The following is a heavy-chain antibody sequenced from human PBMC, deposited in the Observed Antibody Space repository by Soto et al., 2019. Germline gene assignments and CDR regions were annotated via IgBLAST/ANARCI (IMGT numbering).Heavy chain of an antibody. CDR3: ARVRRVVGYFDYYMDV. J-gene: IGHJ6*03. V-gene: IGHV1-18*01. D-gene: IGHD6-25*01. CDR1: GYTFTNYG. Sequence: QVQLLQSGAEVKKPGASVKVSCKASGYTFTNYGITWVRQAPGQGLEWMGWISAYNGDTHYTQRLQGRDTMATDTSTSTADMGLRGLRSDDPAVYYCARVRRVVGYFDYYMDVWGKGTTVTVSS. CDR2: ISAYNGDT.